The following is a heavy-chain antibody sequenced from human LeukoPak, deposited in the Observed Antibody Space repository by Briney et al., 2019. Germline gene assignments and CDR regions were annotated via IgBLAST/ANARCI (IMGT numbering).Heavy chain of an antibody. CDR2: IIPIFGTA. CDR1: GGTFSSYA. V-gene: IGHV1-69*05. Sequence: GASVKVSCKASGGTFSSYAISWVRQAPGQGLEWMGGIIPIFGTANYAQKFQGRVTITMDESTSTAYMELSSLRSEDTAVYYCASGSYYRDYFDYWGQGTLVTVSS. D-gene: IGHD1-26*01. CDR3: ASGSYYRDYFDY. J-gene: IGHJ4*02.